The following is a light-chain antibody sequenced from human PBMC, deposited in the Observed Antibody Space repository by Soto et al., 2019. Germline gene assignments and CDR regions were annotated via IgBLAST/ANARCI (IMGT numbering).Light chain of an antibody. CDR1: TGAVTSGNY. Sequence: QTVVTQEPSLTVSPGGTDTLTCAASTGAVTSGNYPNWFQQKPGQAPRALIYSTNHKYSWTPARFSGSLLGGKAALTLSGVQTEDEADYYCLLYYGGQLGVFGGGTKLTVL. J-gene: IGLJ2*01. V-gene: IGLV7-43*01. CDR2: STN. CDR3: LLYYGGQLGV.